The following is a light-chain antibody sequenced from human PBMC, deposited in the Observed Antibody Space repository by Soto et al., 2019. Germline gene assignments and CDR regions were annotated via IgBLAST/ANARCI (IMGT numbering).Light chain of an antibody. Sequence: DIEMTQSPSSLSASVGDRVTITCRASQSISNYLNWYQHKPGKVPKLLIYAASSLQSVVPTRFSGSGSGTDFTLTISSLQPEDFATYYCQQSYGTPLTFGGGTKVEIK. J-gene: IGKJ4*01. V-gene: IGKV1-39*01. CDR2: AAS. CDR1: QSISNY. CDR3: QQSYGTPLT.